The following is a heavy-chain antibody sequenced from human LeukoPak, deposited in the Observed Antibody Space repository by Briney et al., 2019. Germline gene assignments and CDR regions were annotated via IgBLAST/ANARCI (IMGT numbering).Heavy chain of an antibody. CDR3: ARDPEGHGYYFDY. Sequence: SETLYLTCTVSGGPTSNYFCTWLRKSAGKGLEWIGRIHTSGSPNYNPSLKSRVSMSVDTSKTQFSLKLSSVTAADTAVYYCARDPEGHGYYFDYWGPRALGTVSS. CDR2: IHTSGSP. V-gene: IGHV4-4*07. J-gene: IGHJ4*02. CDR1: GGPTSNYF. D-gene: IGHD3-3*01.